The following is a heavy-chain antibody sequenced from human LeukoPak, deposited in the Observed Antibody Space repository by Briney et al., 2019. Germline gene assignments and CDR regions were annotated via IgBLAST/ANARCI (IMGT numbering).Heavy chain of an antibody. V-gene: IGHV3-11*01. D-gene: IGHD3-22*01. CDR1: GFTFSDYY. CDR3: ARAQVVILYYFDY. Sequence: GGSLRLSCAASGFTFSDYYMSWIRQAPGKGPEWVSYISSSGSTIYYADSVKGRFTISRDNAKNSLYLQMNSLRAEDTAVYYCARAQVVILYYFDYWGQGTLVTVSS. J-gene: IGHJ4*02. CDR2: ISSSGSTI.